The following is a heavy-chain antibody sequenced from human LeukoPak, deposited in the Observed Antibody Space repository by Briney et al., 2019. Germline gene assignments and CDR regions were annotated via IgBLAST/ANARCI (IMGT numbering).Heavy chain of an antibody. CDR3: AREPVGYCSSTSCYSWIDY. D-gene: IGHD2-2*01. CDR1: GGSISSGGYY. V-gene: IGHV4-31*03. CDR2: IYYSGST. Sequence: SETLSLTCTVSGGSISSGGYYWSWIRQHPGKGLEWNRYIYYSGSTYYNPSLKSRVTISVDTSKNQFSLKLSSVTAADTAVYYCAREPVGYCSSTSCYSWIDYWGQGTLVTVSS. J-gene: IGHJ4*02.